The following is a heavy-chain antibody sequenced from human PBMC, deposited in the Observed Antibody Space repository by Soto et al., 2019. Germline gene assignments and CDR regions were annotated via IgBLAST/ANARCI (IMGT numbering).Heavy chain of an antibody. CDR3: AKAPWYNWNHDNWFDP. D-gene: IGHD1-20*01. CDR2: ISGSGGST. J-gene: IGHJ5*02. V-gene: IGHV3-23*01. CDR1: GFTFSSYA. Sequence: EVQLLESGGGLVQPGGSLRLSCAASGFTFSSYAMSWVRQAPGKGLKWVSAISGSGGSTYYADSVKARFTIARDNSKNTRYLQMNSLRAEDTAVYYCAKAPWYNWNHDNWFDPWGQGTLVTVSS.